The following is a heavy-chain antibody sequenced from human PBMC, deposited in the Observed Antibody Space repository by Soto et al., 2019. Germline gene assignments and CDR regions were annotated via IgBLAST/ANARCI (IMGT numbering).Heavy chain of an antibody. D-gene: IGHD3-3*01. CDR2: IYYSGST. CDR1: GGSISSSSYY. Sequence: PSETLSLTCTVSGGSISSSSYYWGWIRQPPGKGLEWIGSIYYSGSTYYNPSLKSRVTISVDTSKNQFSLKLGSVTAADTAVYYCARRDLYYYYGMDVWGQGTTVPVSS. V-gene: IGHV4-39*01. J-gene: IGHJ6*02. CDR3: ARRDLYYYYGMDV.